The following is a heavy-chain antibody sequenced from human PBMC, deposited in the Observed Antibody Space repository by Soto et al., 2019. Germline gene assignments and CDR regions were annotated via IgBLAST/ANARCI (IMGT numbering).Heavy chain of an antibody. CDR1: GGSISSSSYY. Sequence: QLQLQESGPGLVKPSETLSLTCTVSGGSISSSSYYWGWIRQPPGKGLEWIGTIYYSGSTYYNPSLKSRVTISVDTSKGQLSLQLSSVTAADTAVYYCAVVPYSYHGMDVWGQGTTVTVSS. V-gene: IGHV4-39*01. CDR2: IYYSGST. J-gene: IGHJ6*02. D-gene: IGHD6-6*01. CDR3: AVVPYSYHGMDV.